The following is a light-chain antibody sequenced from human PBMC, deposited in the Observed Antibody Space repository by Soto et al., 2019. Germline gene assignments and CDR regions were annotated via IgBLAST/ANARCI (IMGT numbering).Light chain of an antibody. V-gene: IGKV1-5*03. CDR3: QHYNSYSEA. J-gene: IGKJ1*01. Sequence: DIQMTQSPSTLSGSVGDRVTITCGASQTISSWLAWYQQKPGKAPKLLIYKASTLKSGVPSRFSGSGSGTEFTLTISSLQPYDFATYYCQHYNSYSEAFGQGTKVDI. CDR2: KAS. CDR1: QTISSW.